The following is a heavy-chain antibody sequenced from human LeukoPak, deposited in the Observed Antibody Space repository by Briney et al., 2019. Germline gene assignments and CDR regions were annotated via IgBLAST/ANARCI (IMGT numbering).Heavy chain of an antibody. CDR3: ARAHYLGVYGWGSGYFDY. V-gene: IGHV3-20*04. CDR1: GFTFDDYG. CDR2: INWNGGST. Sequence: GGSLRLSCAASGFTFDDYGMSWVRQAPGKGLEWVSGINWNGGSTGYADSVKGRFTISRDNAKNSLYLQMNSLRAEDTALYYCARAHYLGVYGWGSGYFDYWGQGTLVTVSS. J-gene: IGHJ4*02. D-gene: IGHD2/OR15-2a*01.